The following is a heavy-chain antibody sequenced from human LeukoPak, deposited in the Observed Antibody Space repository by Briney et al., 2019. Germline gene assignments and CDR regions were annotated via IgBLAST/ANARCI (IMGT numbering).Heavy chain of an antibody. V-gene: IGHV4-59*01. Sequence: SETLSLTCTVSGGSISSYHWSWIRQPPGKGLEWIGYIYYSGSTNYNPSLKSRVTISVDTSKNQFSLKLSSVTAADTAVYYCAREAYCGGDCYSGFDYWGQGTLVTVSS. D-gene: IGHD2-21*02. CDR2: IYYSGST. J-gene: IGHJ4*02. CDR3: AREAYCGGDCYSGFDY. CDR1: GGSISSYH.